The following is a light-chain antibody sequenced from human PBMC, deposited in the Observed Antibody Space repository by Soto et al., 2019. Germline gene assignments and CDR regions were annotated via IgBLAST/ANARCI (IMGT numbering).Light chain of an antibody. J-gene: IGKJ1*01. V-gene: IGKV3-20*01. CDR1: QSVDANY. CDR3: HQYGSSTET. CDR2: GAS. Sequence: EIVLTQSPGTLSLSPGERATLSCRASQSVDANYLAWYQQKFGQAPKLLIYGASNRATGIPDRFSGSGSGTDFTLTITRLEPEDFAVYYCHQYGSSTETFGRGTKVDIK.